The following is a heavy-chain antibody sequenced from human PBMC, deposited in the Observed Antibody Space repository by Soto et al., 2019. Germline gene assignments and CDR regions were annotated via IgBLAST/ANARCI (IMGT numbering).Heavy chain of an antibody. CDR2: IWYDGSNK. V-gene: IGHV3-33*01. CDR1: GFTFSSYG. CDR3: ARFGEGYYYGMDV. D-gene: IGHD3-10*01. Sequence: QVQLVESGGGVVQPGRSLRLSCAASGFTFSSYGMHWVRQAPGKGLEWVAVIWYDGSNKYYADSVKGRITISRDNSQNTLDLQMNSLRAEDTAVYYCARFGEGYYYGMDVWGQGPTVTVSS. J-gene: IGHJ6*02.